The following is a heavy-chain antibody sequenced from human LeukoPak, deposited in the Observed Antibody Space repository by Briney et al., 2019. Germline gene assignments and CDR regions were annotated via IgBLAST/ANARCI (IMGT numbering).Heavy chain of an antibody. D-gene: IGHD3-22*01. V-gene: IGHV3-23*01. Sequence: GGFLRLSCAASGFTFSSYAMSWVRQAPGKGLEGVSAISGSGGSTYYADSVKGRFTISRHNSKNTLYLKMNSLRAEDTAVYYCAKSTGSSGYYDYWGPGTLVTVSS. CDR2: ISGSGGST. CDR1: GFTFSSYA. J-gene: IGHJ4*02. CDR3: AKSTGSSGYYDY.